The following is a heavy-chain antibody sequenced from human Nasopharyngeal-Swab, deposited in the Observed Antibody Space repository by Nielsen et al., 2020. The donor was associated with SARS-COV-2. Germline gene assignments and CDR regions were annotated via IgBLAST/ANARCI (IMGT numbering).Heavy chain of an antibody. CDR1: GFIFSASA. Sequence: GESLKISCAASGFIFSASAIHWVRQASGKGLEWVGRMGDKDHHYATTYGASVQGRFTISRDDSKNTAFLQMDSLKTEDTALYYCTTDFYFDYWGQGTLVTVSS. V-gene: IGHV3-73*01. CDR2: MGDKDHHYAT. CDR3: TTDFYFDY. J-gene: IGHJ4*02.